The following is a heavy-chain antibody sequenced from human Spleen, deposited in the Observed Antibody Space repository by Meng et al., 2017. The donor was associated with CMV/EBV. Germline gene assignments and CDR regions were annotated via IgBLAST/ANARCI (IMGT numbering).Heavy chain of an antibody. CDR1: GYTFTGYY. V-gene: IGHV1-2*02. CDR3: ARTYDILKYGMDV. D-gene: IGHD3-9*01. CDR2: INPNSGGT. Sequence: ASVKVSCKASGYTFTGYYMHWVRQAPGQGLEWMGWINPNSGGTNYAQKFQGRVTMTRDTSISTAYMGLSRLRSDDTAVYYCARTYDILKYGMDVWGQGSTVTVSS. J-gene: IGHJ6*02.